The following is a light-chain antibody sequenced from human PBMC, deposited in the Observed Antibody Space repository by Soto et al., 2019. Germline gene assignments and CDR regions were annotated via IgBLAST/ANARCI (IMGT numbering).Light chain of an antibody. Sequence: EIVLTQSPATLSLSPGERATLSCRASQSVSSYLAWYQQKPGQAPRLLIYDASNRATGIPARFSGSGSGTDFTLTIRILEPEDFAVYYCQQRSNWPITFGQGTRLEIK. V-gene: IGKV3-11*01. CDR3: QQRSNWPIT. CDR1: QSVSSY. CDR2: DAS. J-gene: IGKJ5*01.